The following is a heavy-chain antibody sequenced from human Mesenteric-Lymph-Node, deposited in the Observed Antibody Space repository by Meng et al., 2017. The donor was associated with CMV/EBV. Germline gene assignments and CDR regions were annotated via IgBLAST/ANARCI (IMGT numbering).Heavy chain of an antibody. V-gene: IGHV6-1*01. CDR3: AKDRVGTGTTPFYFDY. Sequence: SETLSLTCAISGDSVSSNSAAWNWIRQSPSRGLEWLGRTYYRSKWYNDYAVSVKSRITINPDTSKNQFSLQLNSVTPEDTAVYYCAKDRVGTGTTPFYFDYWGQGTLVTVSS. D-gene: IGHD1-14*01. CDR2: TYYRSKWYN. CDR1: GDSVSSNSAA. J-gene: IGHJ4*02.